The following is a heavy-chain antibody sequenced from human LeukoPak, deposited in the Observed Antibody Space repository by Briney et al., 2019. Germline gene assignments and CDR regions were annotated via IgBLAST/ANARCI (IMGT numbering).Heavy chain of an antibody. CDR3: ARLPPGPLDAFDI. CDR2: IYYSGST. J-gene: IGHJ3*02. V-gene: IGHV4-59*01. CDR1: GGSISSYY. Sequence: WETLSLTCTVSGGSISSYYWSWIRQPPGKGLEWIGYIYYSGSTNYNPSLKSRVTISVDTSKNQFSLKLSSVTAADTAVYYCARLPPGPLDAFDIWGQGTMVTVSS.